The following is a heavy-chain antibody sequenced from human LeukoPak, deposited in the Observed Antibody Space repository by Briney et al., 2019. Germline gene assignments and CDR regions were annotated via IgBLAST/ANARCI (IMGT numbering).Heavy chain of an antibody. J-gene: IGHJ4*02. Sequence: PSETLSLTCTVSGGSISSYYWSWIRQPPGKGLEWIGYIYNSGTTNYNPSLKSRVTISVDTSKNQFSLKLSSVTAADTAVYYCARRTVLGFDYWGQGTLLTVSS. CDR1: GGSISSYY. V-gene: IGHV4-4*08. CDR3: ARRTVLGFDY. D-gene: IGHD1/OR15-1a*01. CDR2: IYNSGTT.